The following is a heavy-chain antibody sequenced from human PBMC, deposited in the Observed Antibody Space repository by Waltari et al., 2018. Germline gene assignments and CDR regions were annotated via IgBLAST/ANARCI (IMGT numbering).Heavy chain of an antibody. CDR2: IYTSGST. V-gene: IGHV4-61*09. CDR3: AVGGYYYGSGSYSSVDY. J-gene: IGHJ4*02. CDR1: GGSISSGSYY. Sequence: QVQLQESGPGLVKPSQTLSLTCTVSGGSISSGSYYWTWIRQPAGKGLEWIGYIYTSGSTNYNPSLKSRVTISVDTSKNQFSLKLSSVTAADTAVYYCAVGGYYYGSGSYSSVDYWGQGTLVTVSS. D-gene: IGHD3-10*01.